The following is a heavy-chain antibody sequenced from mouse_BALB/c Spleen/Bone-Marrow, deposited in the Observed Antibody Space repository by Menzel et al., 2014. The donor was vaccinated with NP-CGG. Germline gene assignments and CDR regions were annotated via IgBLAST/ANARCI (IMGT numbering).Heavy chain of an antibody. J-gene: IGHJ1*01. D-gene: IGHD6-1*01. CDR2: IRSKSNNFPT. CDR3: VTTTYFDV. V-gene: IGHV10-1*02. Sequence: DVQLVESGGRLVQPKGSLKLSCAASGFTFNTYAMNWVRQAPGKGLEWVARIRSKSNNFPTYYADSVKDRFTISRDDSRSMLYLQMNNLKTEDSTMYYCVTTTYFDVWGAGTTATVSS. CDR1: GFTFNTYA.